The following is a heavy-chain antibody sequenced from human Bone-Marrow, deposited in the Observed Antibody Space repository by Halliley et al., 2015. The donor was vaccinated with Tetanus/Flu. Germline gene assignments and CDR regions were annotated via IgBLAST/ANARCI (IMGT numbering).Heavy chain of an antibody. Sequence: TLSLTCAVYGESFSGYYWNWIRQPPGKGLEWIGEINHSGSTNYNPSLKSRVTISVDTSKNQISLNLTSVTAADTAVYYCAIRGERWDLRLFESWGPGTLVTVSS. V-gene: IGHV4-34*01. CDR2: INHSGST. D-gene: IGHD1-26*01. J-gene: IGHJ4*02. CDR1: GESFSGYY. CDR3: AIRGERWDLRLFES.